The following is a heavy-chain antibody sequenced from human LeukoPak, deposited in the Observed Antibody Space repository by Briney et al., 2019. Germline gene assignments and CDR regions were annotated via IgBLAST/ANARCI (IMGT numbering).Heavy chain of an antibody. J-gene: IGHJ5*02. CDR1: GDSVSSNSAA. D-gene: IGHD3-10*01. Sequence: SQTLSLTCAISGDSVSSNSAAWNWIRQSPSRGLEWLGRTYYRSKWYNDYAVSVKSRITINPDTSKNQFSLKLSSVTAADTAVYYCARVLPRLDWFDPWGQGTLVTVSS. CDR3: ARVLPRLDWFDP. V-gene: IGHV6-1*01. CDR2: TYYRSKWYN.